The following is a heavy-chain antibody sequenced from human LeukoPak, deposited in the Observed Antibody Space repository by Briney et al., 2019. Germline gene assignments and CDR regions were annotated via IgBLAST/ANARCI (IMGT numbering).Heavy chain of an antibody. J-gene: IGHJ4*02. V-gene: IGHV4-39*07. CDR1: GGSISSSSYY. CDR3: ARFSFSAPGEY. D-gene: IGHD3-16*01. Sequence: PSETLSLTCTVSGGSISSSSYYWGWIRQPPGKGLEWIGSIYYSGSTYYNPSLKSRVTISVDTSKNQFSLKLSSVTAADTAVYYCARFSFSAPGEYWGQGTLVTVSS. CDR2: IYYSGST.